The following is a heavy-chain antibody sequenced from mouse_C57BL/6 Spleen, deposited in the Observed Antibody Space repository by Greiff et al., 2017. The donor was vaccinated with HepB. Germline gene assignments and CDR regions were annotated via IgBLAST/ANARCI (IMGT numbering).Heavy chain of an antibody. J-gene: IGHJ4*01. D-gene: IGHD2-3*01. V-gene: IGHV5-17*01. CDR1: GFTFSDYG. CDR3: ARDGYIAMDY. CDR2: ISSGSSTI. Sequence: VKLVESGGGLVKPGGSLKLSCAASGFTFSDYGMHWVRQAPEKGLEWVAYISSGSSTIYYADTVKGRFTISRDNAKNTLFLQMTSLRSEDTAMYYCARDGYIAMDYWGQGTSVTVSS.